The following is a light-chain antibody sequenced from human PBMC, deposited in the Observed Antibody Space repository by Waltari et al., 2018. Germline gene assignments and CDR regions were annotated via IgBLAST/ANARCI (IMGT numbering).Light chain of an antibody. CDR1: QTISTC. J-gene: IGKJ2*01. CDR3: KQYNTFLYT. V-gene: IGKV1-5*03. Sequence: DIQMTQSPSPLSASVGARDTISCLDSQTISTCLAWYQQKPGKGPRHLIYKASTLESGVPSRFTGSGSETEVTLTISSLQPDDFATYYGKQYNTFLYTFGQGTKLDIK. CDR2: KAS.